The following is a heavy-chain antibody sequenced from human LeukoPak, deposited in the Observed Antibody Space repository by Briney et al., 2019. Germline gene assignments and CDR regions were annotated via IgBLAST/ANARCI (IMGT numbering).Heavy chain of an antibody. CDR1: GGTFISYA. CDR2: IIPIFGTA. V-gene: IGHV1-69*05. J-gene: IGHJ4*02. Sequence: ASVKVSCKASGGTFISYAISWVRQAPGQGLEWMGGIIPIFGTANYAQKFQGRVTITTDESMSTAYMELSSLRSEDTAVYYCAGTPVLMVYATFDYWGQGTLVTVSS. CDR3: AGTPVLMVYATFDY. D-gene: IGHD2-8*01.